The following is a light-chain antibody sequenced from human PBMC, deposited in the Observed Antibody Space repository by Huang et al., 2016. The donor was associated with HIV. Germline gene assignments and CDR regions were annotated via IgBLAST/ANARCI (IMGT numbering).Light chain of an antibody. CDR1: QSISSY. CDR2: AAS. Sequence: DIQMTQSPSSLSASVGDRVTITCRASQSISSYLNWYQQKPGKAPKLLIYAASSLQSGVPSSFSGSGSGTDFTLTISSLQPEDFATYYCQQSYSTLRTFGQGTKLEIK. V-gene: IGKV1-39*01. J-gene: IGKJ2*01. CDR3: QQSYSTLRT.